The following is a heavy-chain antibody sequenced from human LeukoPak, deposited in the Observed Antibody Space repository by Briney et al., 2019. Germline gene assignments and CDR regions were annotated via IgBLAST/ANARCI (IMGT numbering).Heavy chain of an antibody. Sequence: SETLSLTCTVSGGSISGSSYYWGWIRQPPGKGLEWIGSIYYSGSTYYNPSLKSRVTISVDTSKNQFSLKLSSVTAADTAVYYCARVAMYYDFWSGYHAEYFQHWGQGTLVTVSS. CDR3: ARVAMYYDFWSGYHAEYFQH. D-gene: IGHD3-3*01. J-gene: IGHJ1*01. V-gene: IGHV4-39*07. CDR1: GGSISGSSYY. CDR2: IYYSGST.